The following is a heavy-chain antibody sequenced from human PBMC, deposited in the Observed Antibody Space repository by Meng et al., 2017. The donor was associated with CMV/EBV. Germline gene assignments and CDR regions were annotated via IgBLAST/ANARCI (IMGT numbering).Heavy chain of an antibody. D-gene: IGHD1-26*01. Sequence: SLKISCAASGFTFDDYAMHWVRQAPGKGLEWVSGISWNSGSIGYADSVKGRFTISRDNTETSLYLQMNSLRVDDTAIYYCVRDPDPVPGANFDFWGQGRLVTVSS. J-gene: IGHJ4*02. CDR2: ISWNSGSI. CDR1: GFTFDDYA. CDR3: VRDPDPVPGANFDF. V-gene: IGHV3-9*01.